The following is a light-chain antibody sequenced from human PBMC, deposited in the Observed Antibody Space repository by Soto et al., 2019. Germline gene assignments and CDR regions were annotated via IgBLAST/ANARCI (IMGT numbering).Light chain of an antibody. V-gene: IGLV1-40*01. CDR1: SSNIGAEYD. CDR2: GDN. CDR3: QSYDSSLTTFV. Sequence: QSVVTQPPSVSVAPWQRVAISCTGSSSNIGAEYDVHWYQQLPGTAPKRLIYGDNNRPSGVPDRFSGSKSGTSASLAITGLQPEDEADYYCQSYDSSLTTFVFGTGTKVTV. J-gene: IGLJ1*01.